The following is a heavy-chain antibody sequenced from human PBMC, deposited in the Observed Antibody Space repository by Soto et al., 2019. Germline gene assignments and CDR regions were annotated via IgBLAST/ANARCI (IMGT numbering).Heavy chain of an antibody. CDR2: ISYDGSNK. Sequence: QVQLVESGGGVVQPGRSLRLSCAASGFTFSSYAMHWVRQAPGKGLEWVAVISYDGSNKYYADSVKGRFTISRDNSKNTLYLQMNSLRAEDTAVYYCARDRLRYNWNDFPYYYYGMVVWGQGTTVTVSS. D-gene: IGHD1-1*01. CDR1: GFTFSSYA. CDR3: ARDRLRYNWNDFPYYYYGMVV. V-gene: IGHV3-30-3*01. J-gene: IGHJ6*02.